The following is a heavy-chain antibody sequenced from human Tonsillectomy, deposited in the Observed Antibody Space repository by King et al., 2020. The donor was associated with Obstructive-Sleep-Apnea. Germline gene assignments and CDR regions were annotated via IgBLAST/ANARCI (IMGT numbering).Heavy chain of an antibody. Sequence: VQLVESGGGVVQPGRSLRLSCAGSGFTFSSYSMHWVRQAPGKGLEWVALISYDGINKYYSDSVKGRFTISRDNSKNTLYLQMNSLSAEDTAVYYCAVVVVAAKGALDYWGQGTLVTVSS. V-gene: IGHV3-30*04. D-gene: IGHD2-15*01. CDR1: GFTFSSYS. J-gene: IGHJ4*02. CDR2: ISYDGINK. CDR3: AVVVVAAKGALDY.